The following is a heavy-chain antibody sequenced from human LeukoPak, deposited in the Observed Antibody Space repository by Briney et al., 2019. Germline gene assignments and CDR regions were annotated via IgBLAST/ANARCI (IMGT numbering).Heavy chain of an antibody. CDR2: IKQDGSEK. V-gene: IGHV3-7*03. Sequence: GGSLRLSCAASGFTLSSYWMSWVRQAPGKGLEWVANIKQDGSEKYYVDSVKGRFTISRDNAKNSLYLQMNSLRAEDTAVYYCARVPVDYYGSGSYPVYGMDVWGKGTTVTVSS. J-gene: IGHJ6*04. D-gene: IGHD3-10*01. CDR1: GFTLSSYW. CDR3: ARVPVDYYGSGSYPVYGMDV.